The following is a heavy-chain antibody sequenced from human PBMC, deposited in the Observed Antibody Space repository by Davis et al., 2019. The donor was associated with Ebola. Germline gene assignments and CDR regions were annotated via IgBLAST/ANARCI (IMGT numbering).Heavy chain of an antibody. CDR2: INSDGSST. CDR1: GFTFSSYW. CDR3: ARSVTVTTGYYYYGMDV. J-gene: IGHJ6*02. D-gene: IGHD4-11*01. V-gene: IGHV3-74*01. Sequence: PGGSLRLSCAASGFTFSSYWMHWVRQAPGKGLVWVSRINSDGSSTSYADSVKGRFTISRDNAKNTLYLQMNSLRAEDTAVYYCARSVTVTTGYYYYGMDVWGQGTTVTVSS.